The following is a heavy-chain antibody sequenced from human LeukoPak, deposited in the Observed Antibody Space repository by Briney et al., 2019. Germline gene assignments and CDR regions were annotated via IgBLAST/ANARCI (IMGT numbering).Heavy chain of an antibody. CDR1: GFTFSSYA. CDR2: ISRSGGST. CDR3: AKGGVSSGWYFEVFDY. Sequence: PGGSLRLSCAASGFTFSSYAMSWVRQAPGKGLEWVSAISRSGGSTYYADPVKGRFTISRDNSKNTLYLQMNSLRAEDTAVYYCAKGGVSSGWYFEVFDYWGQGTLVTVTS. V-gene: IGHV3-23*01. J-gene: IGHJ4*02. D-gene: IGHD6-19*01.